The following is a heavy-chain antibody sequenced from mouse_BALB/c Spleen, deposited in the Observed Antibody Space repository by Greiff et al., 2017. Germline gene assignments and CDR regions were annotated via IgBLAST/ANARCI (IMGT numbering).Heavy chain of an antibody. CDR2: ISTYYGDA. Sequence: VQLQQSGAELVRPGVSGRFSCKGSAYTFTDFAMHWVKQSHAKSLEWIGVISTYYGDASYNQKFKGKATMTVDKSSSTAYMELARLTSEDSAIYYCARREDYGNYPFAYWGQGTLVTVSA. CDR3: ARREDYGNYPFAY. V-gene: IGHV1S137*01. D-gene: IGHD2-1*01. CDR1: AYTFTDFA. J-gene: IGHJ3*01.